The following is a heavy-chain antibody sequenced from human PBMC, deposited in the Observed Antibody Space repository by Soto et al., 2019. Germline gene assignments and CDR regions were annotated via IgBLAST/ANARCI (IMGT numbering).Heavy chain of an antibody. J-gene: IGHJ2*01. CDR3: ARGLMFQAEDSIRVCPSVSAFLLNRSSDL. Sequence: PPGKGLEWIGEINHSGRTNYNPSLKSRVTISVDTSKNQFSLKLSSVTAAATAVYYCARGLMFQAEDSIRVCPSVSAFLLNRSSDL. D-gene: IGHD3-3*01. CDR2: INHSGRT. V-gene: IGHV4-34*01.